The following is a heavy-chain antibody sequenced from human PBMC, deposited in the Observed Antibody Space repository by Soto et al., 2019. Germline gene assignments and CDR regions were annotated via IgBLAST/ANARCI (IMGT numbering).Heavy chain of an antibody. D-gene: IGHD3-22*01. CDR1: GFTFSSYS. CDR3: ARGLYYYDSSGYYSP. Sequence: EVQLVESGGGLVKPWGSLRLSCAASGFTFSSYSMNWVRQAPGKGLEWVSSISSSSSYIYYADSVKGRFTISRDNAKNSLYLQMNRLRAEDTAVYYCARGLYYYDSSGYYSPWGQGTLVTVSS. J-gene: IGHJ5*02. CDR2: ISSSSSYI. V-gene: IGHV3-21*01.